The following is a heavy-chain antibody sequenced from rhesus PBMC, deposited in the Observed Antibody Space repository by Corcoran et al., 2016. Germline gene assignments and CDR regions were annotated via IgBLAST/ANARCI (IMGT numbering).Heavy chain of an antibody. CDR1: GGSISSRH. D-gene: IGHD6-13*01. V-gene: IGHV4-169*01. J-gene: IGHJ6*01. CDR2: IYGSGSST. CDR3: ARGSGALLDS. Sequence: QLQLQESGPGLVKPSETLSVTGAVSGGSISSRHWSWIRQAPGKGLEWIGYIYGSGSSTNYNPSLKSRVTLSVDTSKNQFSLKLSSVTAADTAVYYCARGSGALLDSWGQGVVVTVSS.